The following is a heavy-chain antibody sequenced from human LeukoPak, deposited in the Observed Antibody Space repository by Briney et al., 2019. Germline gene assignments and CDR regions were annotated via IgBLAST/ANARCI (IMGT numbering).Heavy chain of an antibody. Sequence: GASVKVSCKASGYTFTGYYMHWVRQAPGQGLEWMGWFNPNTGGTNYAQKFQGRVTMTRDTSISTAYMELSRLRSDDTAVYYCARPILDPYGSSGYYLNPFGDWGQGTLVTVSS. CDR1: GYTFTGYY. D-gene: IGHD3-22*01. V-gene: IGHV1-2*02. CDR3: ARPILDPYGSSGYYLNPFGD. CDR2: FNPNTGGT. J-gene: IGHJ4*02.